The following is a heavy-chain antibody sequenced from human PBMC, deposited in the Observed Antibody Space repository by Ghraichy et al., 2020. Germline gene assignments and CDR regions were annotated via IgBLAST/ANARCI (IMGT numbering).Heavy chain of an antibody. CDR3: ATVAAAGDEIDY. V-gene: IGHV1-2*02. J-gene: IGHJ4*02. CDR1: GYTFTGYY. Sequence: ASVKVSSKASGYTFTGYYMHWVRQAPGQGLEWMGWINPNSGGTNYAQKFQGRVTMTRDTSISTAYMELSGLKSDDTAVYYCATVAAAGDEIDYWGQGTLVTV. D-gene: IGHD6-13*01. CDR2: INPNSGGT.